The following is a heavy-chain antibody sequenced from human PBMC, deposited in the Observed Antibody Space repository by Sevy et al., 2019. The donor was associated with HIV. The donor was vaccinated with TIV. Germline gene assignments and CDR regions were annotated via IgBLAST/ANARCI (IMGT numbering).Heavy chain of an antibody. V-gene: IGHV4-61*02. CDR1: GGSISSGNYY. CDR3: AREPALYNAFDI. D-gene: IGHD2-8*01. CDR2: IYTSGIT. J-gene: IGHJ3*02. Sequence: SETLSLTCTVSGGSISSGNYYWSWIRQPAGKGLEWIGRIYTSGITNYNPSLKSRVTMSVDTSKNQFSLKLSPVTTADTAVYYCAREPALYNAFDIWGQGTMVTVSS.